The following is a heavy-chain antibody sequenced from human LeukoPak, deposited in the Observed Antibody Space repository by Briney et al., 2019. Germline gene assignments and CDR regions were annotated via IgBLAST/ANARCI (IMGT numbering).Heavy chain of an antibody. Sequence: SETLSLTCGVSGYSISSGYYWGWIRQPPGKGLEWIGSIYHSGSTYYNPSLKSRVNISVDTSKNQFSLKLRSVTAADTALYFCARWNSGEWFHDAFDIWGQGTRVTVSS. D-gene: IGHD3-3*01. CDR1: GYSISSGYY. V-gene: IGHV4-38-2*01. J-gene: IGHJ3*02. CDR3: ARWNSGEWFHDAFDI. CDR2: IYHSGST.